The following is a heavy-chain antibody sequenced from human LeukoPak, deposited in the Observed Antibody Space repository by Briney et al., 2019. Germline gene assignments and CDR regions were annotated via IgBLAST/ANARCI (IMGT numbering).Heavy chain of an antibody. V-gene: IGHV3-74*01. D-gene: IGHD6-13*01. CDR3: ARDGIAAAGTGGYYFDY. J-gene: IGHJ4*02. CDR1: GFTFTNHW. CDR2: INSGGSVT. Sequence: GALRLSCAASGFTFTNHWMHWVRQAPGKGLVWVSRINSGGSVTNYADSVKGRFTISRDNSKNTLYLQMNSLRAEDTAVYYCARDGIAAAGTGGYYFDYWGQGTLVTVSS.